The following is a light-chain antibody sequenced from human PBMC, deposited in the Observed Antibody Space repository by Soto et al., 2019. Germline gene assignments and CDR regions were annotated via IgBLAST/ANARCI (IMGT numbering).Light chain of an antibody. V-gene: IGLV2-23*03. J-gene: IGLJ3*02. Sequence: QSVLTQPASVSGSPGQSITISCTGTSSDVGSYNLVSWYQQHPGKAPKLMIYEGSKRPSGVSNRFSGSKSGNTASLTISGLQADDEADYYCCSYAGSSTFGVFGGGTKVTVL. CDR1: SSDVGSYNL. CDR2: EGS. CDR3: CSYAGSSTFGV.